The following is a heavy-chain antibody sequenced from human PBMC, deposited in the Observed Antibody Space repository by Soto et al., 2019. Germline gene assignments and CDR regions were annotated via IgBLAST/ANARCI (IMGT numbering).Heavy chain of an antibody. D-gene: IGHD2-8*02. J-gene: IGHJ6*02. Sequence: QVQLVESGGGVVQPGRSLRLSCAASGFTFSSYGMHWVRQAPGKGLEWVAVISYDGSNKYYADSVKGRFTISRDNSKNTLDMQMNSPRAEDTAADYCAKDRVLNTSYYYYGMDVWGQGTTVTVSS. CDR2: ISYDGSNK. V-gene: IGHV3-30*18. CDR1: GFTFSSYG. CDR3: AKDRVLNTSYYYYGMDV.